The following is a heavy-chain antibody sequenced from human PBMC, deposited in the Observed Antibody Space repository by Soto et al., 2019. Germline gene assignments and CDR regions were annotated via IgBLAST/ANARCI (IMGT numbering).Heavy chain of an antibody. D-gene: IGHD3-22*01. CDR2: IKSKADGETT. CDR1: GFTFSDAW. Sequence: GGSLRLSCAVSGFTFSDAWMTWVRQAPGKGLEWVGRIKSKADGETTDYAAAVKGRFTISRDHSKNTLYLQMGSLKTEDTAVYFCTTVRTAMIVAVLDNWGQGTPVTVSS. J-gene: IGHJ4*02. CDR3: TTVRTAMIVAVLDN. V-gene: IGHV3-15*01.